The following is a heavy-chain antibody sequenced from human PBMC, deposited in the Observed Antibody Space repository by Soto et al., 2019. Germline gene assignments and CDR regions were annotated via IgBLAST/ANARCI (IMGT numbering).Heavy chain of an antibody. Sequence: ASVKVSCKASGGTFSSYAISWVRQAPGQGLEWMGGIIPIFGTANYAQKFQGRVTITADESTSTAYMELSSLRSEDTAVYYCARALGDFRGPRSYYFDYWGQGTLVTVSS. V-gene: IGHV1-69*13. CDR1: GGTFSSYA. CDR2: IIPIFGTA. CDR3: ARALGDFRGPRSYYFDY. J-gene: IGHJ4*02. D-gene: IGHD3-16*01.